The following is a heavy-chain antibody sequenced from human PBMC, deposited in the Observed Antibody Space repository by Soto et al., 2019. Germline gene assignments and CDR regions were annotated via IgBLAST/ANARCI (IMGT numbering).Heavy chain of an antibody. V-gene: IGHV3-23*01. CDR1: GFTFSSYA. CDR2: TSGSGGST. J-gene: IGHJ6*03. Sequence: EVQLLESGGGLVQPGGSLRLSCAASGFTFSSYAMSWVRQAPGKGLVWVSATSGSGGSTYYADSVKGRFTISKDNSKNTLYLQMNSLRAEDTAVYYCAKAPRTGYSSSWFYDYYYMHVWGKGTTVVVSS. D-gene: IGHD6-13*01. CDR3: AKAPRTGYSSSWFYDYYYMHV.